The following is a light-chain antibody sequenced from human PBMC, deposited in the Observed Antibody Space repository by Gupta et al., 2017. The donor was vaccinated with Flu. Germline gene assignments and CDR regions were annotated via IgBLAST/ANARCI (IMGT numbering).Light chain of an antibody. J-gene: IGLJ1*01. Sequence: QSALTQPASVSGSPGQSITISCSGTSSDVGGYNYVSWYQQHPGKAPKLMIYEVSNRPSGVSNRFSGSKSGNTASLTISGLQAEDEADDDCTSYTGSSTLDVFGTGTKVTVL. V-gene: IGLV2-14*01. CDR3: TSYTGSSTLDV. CDR2: EVS. CDR1: SSDVGGYNY.